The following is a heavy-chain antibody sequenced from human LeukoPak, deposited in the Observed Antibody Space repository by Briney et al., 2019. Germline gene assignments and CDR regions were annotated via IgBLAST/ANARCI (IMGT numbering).Heavy chain of an antibody. CDR3: ARRGYCSSTSCYEYWFDP. V-gene: IGHV4-39*01. D-gene: IGHD2-2*01. J-gene: IGHJ5*02. CDR1: GGYISSSSYY. CDR2: IYYSGST. Sequence: SETLSLTCTVSGGYISSSSYYWVWIRQPPGKGLEWFGIIYYSGSTYYNASLKSRLTISVATSKNQFSLKLSSVTATDTAVYYCARRGYCSSTSCYEYWFDPWGQGTLVTVSS.